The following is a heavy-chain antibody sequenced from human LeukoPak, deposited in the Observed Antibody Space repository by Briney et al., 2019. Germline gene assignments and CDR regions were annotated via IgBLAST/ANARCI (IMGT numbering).Heavy chain of an antibody. CDR1: GYSFTSYW. V-gene: IGHV5-51*01. Sequence: GESLKISCKGSGYSFTSYWIGWVRQMPGKGLEWLGIIYPGDSDTRYSPSFQGQVTISADKSISTAYLQWSSLKASDTAMYYCARRVGGIAAAGTNWFDPWGQGTLVTVSS. CDR2: IYPGDSDT. CDR3: ARRVGGIAAAGTNWFDP. D-gene: IGHD6-13*01. J-gene: IGHJ5*02.